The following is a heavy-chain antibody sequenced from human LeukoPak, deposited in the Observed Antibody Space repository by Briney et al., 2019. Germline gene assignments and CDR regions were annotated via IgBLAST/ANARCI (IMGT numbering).Heavy chain of an antibody. CDR2: FDPEDGET. CDR3: ATHTYYYGSGSPDY. Sequence: RASVKASCKVSGYTLTELSMHWVRQAPGKGLEWMGGFDPEDGETIYAQKFQGRVTMTEDTSTDTAYMELSSLRSEDTAVYYCATHTYYYGSGSPDYWGQGTLVTVSS. CDR1: GYTLTELS. J-gene: IGHJ4*02. D-gene: IGHD3-10*01. V-gene: IGHV1-24*01.